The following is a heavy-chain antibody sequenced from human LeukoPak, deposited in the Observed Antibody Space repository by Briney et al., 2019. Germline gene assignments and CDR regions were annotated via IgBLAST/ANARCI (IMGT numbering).Heavy chain of an antibody. D-gene: IGHD2-2*01. CDR3: ARGIVVVPAPDGFDP. J-gene: IGHJ5*02. Sequence: EASVKVSCKASGYTFTGYYMHWVRQAPGQGLEWMGWINPNSGGTNYAQKFQGRVTMTRDTSISTAYMELSRLRYDDTAVYYCARGIVVVPAPDGFDPWGQGTLVTVSS. V-gene: IGHV1-2*02. CDR2: INPNSGGT. CDR1: GYTFTGYY.